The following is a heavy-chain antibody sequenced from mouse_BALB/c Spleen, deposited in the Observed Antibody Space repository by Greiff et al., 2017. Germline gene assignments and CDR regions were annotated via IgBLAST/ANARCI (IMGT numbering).Heavy chain of an antibody. CDR1: AFNIKDYY. D-gene: IGHD2-14*01. V-gene: IGHV14-4*02. Sequence: VQLKESGAELVRSGASVNLSCTASAFNIKDYYMHWVKQRPEQGLEWIGWIDPENGDTEYAPKFQGKATMTADTSSNTAYLQLSSLTSEDTAVYYCNAFYSRFDRFAYWGQGTLVTVSA. J-gene: IGHJ3*01. CDR3: NAFYSRFDRFAY. CDR2: IDPENGDT.